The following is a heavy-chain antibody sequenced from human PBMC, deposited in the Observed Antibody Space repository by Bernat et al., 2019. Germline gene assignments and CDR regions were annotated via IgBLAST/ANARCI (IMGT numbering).Heavy chain of an antibody. Sequence: QVQLVESGGGVVQPGRSLRLSCAASGFTFSSYGMHWVRQAPGKGLEWVAVIWYGGSNKYYADSVKGRFTISRDNSKNTLYLQMNSLRAEDTAVYYCARAAAGTKHYYYYYGMDVWGQGTTVTVSS. V-gene: IGHV3-33*01. D-gene: IGHD6-13*01. CDR1: GFTFSSYG. J-gene: IGHJ6*02. CDR3: ARAAAGTKHYYYYYGMDV. CDR2: IWYGGSNK.